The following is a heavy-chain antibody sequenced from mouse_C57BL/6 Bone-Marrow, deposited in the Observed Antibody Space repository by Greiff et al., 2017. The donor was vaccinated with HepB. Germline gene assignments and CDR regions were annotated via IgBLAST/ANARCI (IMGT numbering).Heavy chain of an antibody. V-gene: IGHV1-50*01. J-gene: IGHJ2*01. D-gene: IGHD3-2*02. Sequence: QVHVKQPGAELVKPGASVKLSCKASGYTFTSYWMQWVKQRPGQGLEWIGEIDPSDSYTNYKQTFKGKATLTVDTSTSTAYMQLSSLTSEDSAVYYCARTPSSYVAYWGQGTTLTVSS. CDR3: ARTPSSYVAY. CDR1: GYTFTSYW. CDR2: IDPSDSYT.